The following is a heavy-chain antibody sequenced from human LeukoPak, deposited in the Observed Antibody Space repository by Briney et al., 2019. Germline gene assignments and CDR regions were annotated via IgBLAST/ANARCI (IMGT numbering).Heavy chain of an antibody. V-gene: IGHV4-59*08. D-gene: IGHD3-22*01. CDR3: ARVTTDYYDSSGYSDYFDY. CDR2: IYYSGST. CDR1: GGSISSYY. J-gene: IGHJ4*02. Sequence: SETLSLTCTVSGGSISSYYWSWIRQPPGKGLEWIGYIYYSGSTNYNPSLKSRVTISVDTSKNQFSLKLSSVTAADTAVYYCARVTTDYYDSSGYSDYFDYWGQGTLVTVSS.